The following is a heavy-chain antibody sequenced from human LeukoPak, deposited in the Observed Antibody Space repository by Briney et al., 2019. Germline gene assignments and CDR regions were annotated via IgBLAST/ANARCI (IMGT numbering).Heavy chain of an antibody. CDR1: GFTFSSYS. V-gene: IGHV3-48*01. D-gene: IGHD3-16*01. CDR3: ARPGEDYMDV. CDR2: ITTTSLTI. Sequence: GGSLRLSCAGSGFTFSSYSLNWVRQAPGKGLEWISYITTTSLTIYYADSVKGRFTISRDNAKNSLYLQMNSLRAEDTAVYYCARPGEDYMDVWGKGTTVTVSS. J-gene: IGHJ6*03.